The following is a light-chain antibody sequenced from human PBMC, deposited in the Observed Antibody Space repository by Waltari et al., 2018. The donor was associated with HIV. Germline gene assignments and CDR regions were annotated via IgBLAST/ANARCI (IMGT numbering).Light chain of an antibody. CDR3: QQYYSTPLT. CDR1: QSVLYSSNNKNY. V-gene: IGKV4-1*01. J-gene: IGKJ4*01. Sequence: DIVMTQSPDSLAVSLGERDTINCKSSQSVLYSSNNKNYLAWYQQKPGQPPKLLIYWASTRESWVPDRFSGSGSGTDFTLTISSLQAEDVAVYYCQQYYSTPLTFGGGTKVEIK. CDR2: WAS.